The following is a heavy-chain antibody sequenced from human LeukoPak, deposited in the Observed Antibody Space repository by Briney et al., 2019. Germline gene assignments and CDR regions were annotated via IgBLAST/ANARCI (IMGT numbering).Heavy chain of an antibody. CDR1: GFTFDDYA. Sequence: GGSLRLSCAASGFTFDDYAMHWVRQAPGKGLEWVAFIRYDGSNKYYADSVKGRFTISRDNSKNTLYLQMNSLRAEDTAVYYCAKDSYYYGSGSFFYYYYYMDVWGKGTTVTISS. CDR2: IRYDGSNK. CDR3: AKDSYYYGSGSFFYYYYYMDV. V-gene: IGHV3-30*02. D-gene: IGHD3-10*01. J-gene: IGHJ6*03.